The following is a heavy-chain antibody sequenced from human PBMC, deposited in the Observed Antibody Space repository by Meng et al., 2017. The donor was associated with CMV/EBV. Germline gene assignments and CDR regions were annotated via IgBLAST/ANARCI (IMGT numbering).Heavy chain of an antibody. CDR2: IYWDDDK. Sequence: TSTVSVTTLLKPPHTLPLSGTFSAFSLSTSGVGVGWIRQPPGKAPEWLALIYWDDDKRYSPSLKSRLTITKDTSKNQVVLTMTNMDPVDTATYYCAHRGRIAAAGTDWFDPWGQGTLVTVSS. J-gene: IGHJ5*02. CDR3: AHRGRIAAAGTDWFDP. D-gene: IGHD6-13*01. CDR1: AFSLSTSGVG. V-gene: IGHV2-5*02.